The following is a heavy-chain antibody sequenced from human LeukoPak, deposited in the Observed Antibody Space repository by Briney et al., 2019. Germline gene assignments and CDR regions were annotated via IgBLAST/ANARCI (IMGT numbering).Heavy chain of an antibody. CDR2: ISWNSGSI. J-gene: IGHJ6*02. Sequence: PGRSLRLSCAASGFTFDDYAMHWVRQAPGKGLEWVSGISWNSGSIGYADSVKGRFTISRHNANDSLYLQMNSLRAEDTALYYCAKGRDPAYYYYGMDVWGQGTTVTVSS. CDR1: GFTFDDYA. CDR3: AKGRDPAYYYYGMDV. V-gene: IGHV3-9*01.